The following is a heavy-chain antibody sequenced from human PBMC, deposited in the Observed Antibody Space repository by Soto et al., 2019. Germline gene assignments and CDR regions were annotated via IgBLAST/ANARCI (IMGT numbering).Heavy chain of an antibody. J-gene: IGHJ4*02. D-gene: IGHD6-19*01. CDR1: GYTFTSYG. Sequence: QVQLVQSGAEVKKPGASVKVSCKASGYTFTSYGISWVRQAPGQGLEWMGWISAYNGNTNYAQKLQGRVTMTTDTSTSTAYRELRSLRSDDTAVYYCAAGGALAGTGEGGFDYWGQGTLVTVSS. CDR2: ISAYNGNT. V-gene: IGHV1-18*01. CDR3: AAGGALAGTGEGGFDY.